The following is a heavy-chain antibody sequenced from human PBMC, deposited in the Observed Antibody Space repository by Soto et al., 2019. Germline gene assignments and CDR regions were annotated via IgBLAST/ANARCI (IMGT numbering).Heavy chain of an antibody. V-gene: IGHV4-30-4*01. CDR2: IYYSGST. J-gene: IGHJ5*02. CDR3: ARGYHDYGGKNWFDP. CDR1: GGSISSGDYY. D-gene: IGHD4-17*01. Sequence: PSETLSLTCTVSGGSISSGDYYWSWIRQPPGKGLEWIGYIYYSGSTYYNPSLKSRVTISVDTSKNQFSLKLSSVTAADTAVYYCARGYHDYGGKNWFDPWGQGTLVTVSS.